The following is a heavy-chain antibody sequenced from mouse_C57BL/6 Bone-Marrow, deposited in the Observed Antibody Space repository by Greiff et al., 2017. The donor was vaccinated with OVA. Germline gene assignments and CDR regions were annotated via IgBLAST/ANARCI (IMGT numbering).Heavy chain of an antibody. Sequence: VQLQQPGAELVKPGASVKMSCKASGYTFTSYWITWVKQRPGQGLEWIGDIYPGSGSTNYNEKFKSKATLTVDTSSSPAYMQLSSLTSEDSAGFFCARPGDYDRAGFAYWGQGTLVTVSA. CDR3: ARPGDYDRAGFAY. D-gene: IGHD2-4*01. V-gene: IGHV1-55*01. CDR2: IYPGSGST. J-gene: IGHJ3*01. CDR1: GYTFTSYW.